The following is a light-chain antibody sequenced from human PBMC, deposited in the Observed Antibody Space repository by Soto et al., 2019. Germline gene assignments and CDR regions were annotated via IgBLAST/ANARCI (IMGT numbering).Light chain of an antibody. CDR2: WAS. J-gene: IGKJ1*01. CDR1: QSILYSSNNKNY. Sequence: DIVMTQSPDSLAVSLGERATINCKSSQSILYSSNNKNYLAWYQQKPGQPPKLLIYWASTRESGVPDRFSGSGSGTDFTLTISSLQAEDVAVYYCQQYYSTPGTLGQGTKVDSK. CDR3: QQYYSTPGT. V-gene: IGKV4-1*01.